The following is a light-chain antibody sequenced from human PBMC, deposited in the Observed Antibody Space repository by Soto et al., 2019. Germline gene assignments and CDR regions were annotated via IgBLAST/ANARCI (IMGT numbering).Light chain of an antibody. CDR2: AVS. CDR3: LQDYNYPYT. V-gene: IGKV1-6*01. J-gene: IGKJ2*01. Sequence: AIQMTQSPSSLSASVGDRVTITCRASQGIRNDLGWYQQKPGTAPKLLIYAVSFLQSGVPSRFSGSGSGTDLTLTISSLQPEDFATYFCLQDYNYPYTFGQGTKLEIK. CDR1: QGIRND.